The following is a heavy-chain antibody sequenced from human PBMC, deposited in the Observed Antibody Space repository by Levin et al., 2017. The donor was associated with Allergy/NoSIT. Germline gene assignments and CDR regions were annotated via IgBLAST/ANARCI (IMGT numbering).Heavy chain of an antibody. CDR2: ISHSGIT. V-gene: IGHV4-34*01. J-gene: IGHJ5*02. Sequence: SQTLSLTCGVYGGSFRGSWSWIRQPPGKGLEWIGEISHSGITNYNPSLESLVTMSVDTSKNQFSLKLSSVTAADTAIYYCARVPMGFKNSFDHWGQGTLVTVSS. D-gene: IGHD1-26*01. CDR3: ARVPMGFKNSFDH. CDR1: GGSFRGS.